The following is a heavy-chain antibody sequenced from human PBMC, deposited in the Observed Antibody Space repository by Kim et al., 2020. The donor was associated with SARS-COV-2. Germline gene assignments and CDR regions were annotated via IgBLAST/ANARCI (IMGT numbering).Heavy chain of an antibody. V-gene: IGHV4-59*01. CDR2: IYYSGST. Sequence: SETLSLTCTVSGGSISSYYWSWIRQPPGKGLEWIGYIYYSGSTNYNPSLKSRVTISVDTSKNQFSLKLSSVTAADTAVYYCARASIAARWFDPWGQGTLV. CDR1: GGSISSYY. J-gene: IGHJ5*02. CDR3: ARASIAARWFDP. D-gene: IGHD6-6*01.